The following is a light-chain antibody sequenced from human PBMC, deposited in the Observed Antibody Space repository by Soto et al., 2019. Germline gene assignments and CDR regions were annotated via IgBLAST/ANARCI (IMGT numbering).Light chain of an antibody. Sequence: QSVLTQPPSASGTPGQKVTISCSGSNSNVGDNTVNWYQQLPGAAPKLLIYSHNHRPSGVPDRFSGSKSGTSASLAISGLQSEDEADYDCAAWDDSLNGPGFGGGTRLTVL. CDR1: NSNVGDNT. V-gene: IGLV1-44*01. CDR2: SHN. J-gene: IGLJ2*01. CDR3: AAWDDSLNGPG.